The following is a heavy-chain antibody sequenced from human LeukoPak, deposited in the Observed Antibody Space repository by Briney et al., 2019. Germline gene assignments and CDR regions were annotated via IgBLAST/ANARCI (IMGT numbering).Heavy chain of an antibody. Sequence: ASVKVSCKASGYTFTSYGIIWVRQAPGQGLEGMGWISAYNGNINYAQKLQGRVTMTTDTSTSTAYMELRSLRSDDTAVYYCARKRYSGYDGYYMDVWGKGTTVTVSS. V-gene: IGHV1-18*01. D-gene: IGHD5-12*01. J-gene: IGHJ6*03. CDR1: GYTFTSYG. CDR2: ISAYNGNI. CDR3: ARKRYSGYDGYYMDV.